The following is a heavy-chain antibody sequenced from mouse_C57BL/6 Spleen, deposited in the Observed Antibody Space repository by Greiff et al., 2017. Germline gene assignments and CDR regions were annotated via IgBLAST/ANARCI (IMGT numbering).Heavy chain of an antibody. CDR2: IYPGSGST. J-gene: IGHJ1*03. Sequence: QVQLQQPGAELVKPGASVKMSCKASGYTFTSYWITWVKQRPGQGLEWLGDIYPGSGSTNYNEKFKSKATLTVDTSSSTAYMQLSSLTSEDSAVYYCARGDSNYVPDWYFDVWGTGTTVTVSS. D-gene: IGHD2-5*01. V-gene: IGHV1-55*01. CDR1: GYTFTSYW. CDR3: ARGDSNYVPDWYFDV.